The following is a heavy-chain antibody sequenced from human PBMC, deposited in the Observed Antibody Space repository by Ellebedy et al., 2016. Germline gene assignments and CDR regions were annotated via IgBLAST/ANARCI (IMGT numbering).Heavy chain of an antibody. V-gene: IGHV4-59*01. J-gene: IGHJ2*01. CDR1: GGSISSYY. CDR3: ARAPRDGGDWLYWYFDL. CDR2: IYYSGST. Sequence: SETLSLTCTVSGGSISSYYWSWIRQPPGKGLEWIGYIYYSGSTTYNPSLKSRVTISIDTSKTQFSLKLSSVTAADTAIYYCARAPRDGGDWLYWYFDLWGRGTLVTVSS. D-gene: IGHD2-21*02.